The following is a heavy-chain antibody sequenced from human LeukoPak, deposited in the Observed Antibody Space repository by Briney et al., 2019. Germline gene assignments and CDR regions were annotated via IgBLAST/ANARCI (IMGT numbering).Heavy chain of an antibody. CDR3: ARDQSRIVGATYAFDI. J-gene: IGHJ3*02. V-gene: IGHV3-48*04. D-gene: IGHD1-26*01. Sequence: PGGSLRLSCAASGFTFSTYSMTWVRQAPGKGLECVSYISSSSSTIYYGDSVKGRFTISRDNAKNSLYLQMNSLRAEDTAVYYCARDQSRIVGATYAFDIWGQGTMVTVSS. CDR1: GFTFSTYS. CDR2: ISSSSSTI.